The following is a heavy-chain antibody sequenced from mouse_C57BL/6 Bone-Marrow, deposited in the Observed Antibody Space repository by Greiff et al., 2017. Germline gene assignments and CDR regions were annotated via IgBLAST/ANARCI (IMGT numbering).Heavy chain of an antibody. D-gene: IGHD2-3*01. CDR2: IRYDGSN. J-gene: IGHJ2*01. Sequence: EVKLQESGPGLVKPSQSLSLTCSVTGYSITSGYYWYWIRQLPGNKLEWMGYIRYDGSNNYNQPFKNRISITLYTSTNQYFLKLNSVSAEDAATYCCASERWLLPFFDYWGQGTTLTVSS. V-gene: IGHV3-6*01. CDR1: GYSITSGYY. CDR3: ASERWLLPFFDY.